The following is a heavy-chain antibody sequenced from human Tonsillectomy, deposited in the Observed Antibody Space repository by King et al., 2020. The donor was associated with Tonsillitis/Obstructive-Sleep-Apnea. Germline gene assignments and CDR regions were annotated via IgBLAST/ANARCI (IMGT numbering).Heavy chain of an antibody. D-gene: IGHD2-2*01. CDR2: INHSGST. CDR3: AGLRPDIVVLPAAPNWFDP. Sequence: VQLQQWGAGLLKPSETLSLTCAVYGGSFSGYYWSWIRQPPGKGLEWIGEINHSGSTNYNPSLKSRVTISVDTSKNQFSLKLSSVTAADTAVYYCAGLRPDIVVLPAAPNWFDPWGQGTLVTVSS. V-gene: IGHV4-34*01. J-gene: IGHJ5*02. CDR1: GGSFSGYY.